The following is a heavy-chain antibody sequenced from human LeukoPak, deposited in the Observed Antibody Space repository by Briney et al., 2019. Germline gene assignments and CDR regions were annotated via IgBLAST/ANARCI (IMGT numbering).Heavy chain of an antibody. V-gene: IGHV4-59*01. CDR1: GVSLSRNY. CDR2: IYYNGNT. J-gene: IGHJ4*02. D-gene: IGHD1-26*01. CDR3: ARSDLYERGIFDY. Sequence: AETLSLTCTVSGVSLSRNYWSWIRQPPGKGREWIGYIYYNGNTDYNPSLKSRVTILVDTSKNQFSLKLSSVAAADTAVYYYARSDLYERGIFDYWGQGTLVTVSS.